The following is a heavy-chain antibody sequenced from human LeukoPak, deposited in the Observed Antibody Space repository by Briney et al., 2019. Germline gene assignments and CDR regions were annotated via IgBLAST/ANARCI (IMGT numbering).Heavy chain of an antibody. Sequence: GGSLRLSCAASGFILSNHWMSWVRQAPGKGLEWVANIKTDGSEKYSVDSAKGRFTIARDNPKYSLYLQMNSLRAEDTAIYYCARDVSVSGMDVWGQGTTVTVSS. D-gene: IGHD5/OR15-5a*01. V-gene: IGHV3-7*01. CDR2: IKTDGSEK. CDR3: ARDVSVSGMDV. J-gene: IGHJ6*02. CDR1: GFILSNHW.